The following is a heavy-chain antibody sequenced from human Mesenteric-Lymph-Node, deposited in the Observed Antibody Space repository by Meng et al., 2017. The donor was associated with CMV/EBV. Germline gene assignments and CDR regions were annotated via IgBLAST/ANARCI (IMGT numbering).Heavy chain of an antibody. CDR2: IYYSGGT. CDR1: GGSINSGDYY. V-gene: IGHV4-31*03. J-gene: IGHJ4*02. Sequence: TVSGGSINSGDYYWSWIRQPQGKGLEWIGYIYYSGGTYYNPSIKSRITISLDTSKNQFSLVLNSVTAADTAVYYCARSGYTYGWFDYWGLGTLVTVSS. D-gene: IGHD5-18*01. CDR3: ARSGYTYGWFDY.